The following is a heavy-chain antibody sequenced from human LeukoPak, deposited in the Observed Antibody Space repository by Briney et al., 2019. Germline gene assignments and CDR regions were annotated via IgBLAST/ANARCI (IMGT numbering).Heavy chain of an antibody. J-gene: IGHJ6*02. V-gene: IGHV1-69*04. Sequence: SVKVSCKASGGTLSTHTITWVRQAPGQGLEWMGRIIPTLGITRYAQKFQGRVTITADKSTSTAYIDLSSLRSEDTAVYYCARDQGDWGGPYYYGMDVWGQGTTVTVSS. D-gene: IGHD7-27*01. CDR3: ARDQGDWGGPYYYGMDV. CDR1: GGTLSTHT. CDR2: IIPTLGIT.